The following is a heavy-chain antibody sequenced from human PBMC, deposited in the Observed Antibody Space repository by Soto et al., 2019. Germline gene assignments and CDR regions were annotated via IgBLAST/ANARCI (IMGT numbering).Heavy chain of an antibody. D-gene: IGHD2-2*02. J-gene: IGHJ6*02. CDR1: GYTFTGYY. V-gene: IGHV1-2*04. CDR2: INPNSGGT. CDR3: ARDIVVVPAAIPPGPPYYGMDV. Sequence: ASVKVSCKASGYTFTGYYMHWVLQAPGQGLEWMGWINPNSGGTNYAQKFQGWVTMTRDTSISTAYMELSRLRSDDTAVYYCARDIVVVPAAIPPGPPYYGMDVWGQGTTVTVSS.